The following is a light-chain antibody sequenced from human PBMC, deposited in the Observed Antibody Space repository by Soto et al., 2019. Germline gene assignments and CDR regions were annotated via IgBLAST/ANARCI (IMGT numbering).Light chain of an antibody. CDR2: DAS. V-gene: IGKV3-15*01. Sequence: EIVMTQSPATLSVSLGESAILSCRASQGVSSHLAWYQQKPGQTPRLLIYDASTRAAGVPARFRGSGSGTEFTLTISSLQSEDFVVYYCLQFKNWPYTFGQGTNLEI. CDR3: LQFKNWPYT. CDR1: QGVSSH. J-gene: IGKJ2*01.